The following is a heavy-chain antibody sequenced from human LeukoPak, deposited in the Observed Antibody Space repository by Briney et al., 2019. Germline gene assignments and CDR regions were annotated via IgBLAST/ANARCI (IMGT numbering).Heavy chain of an antibody. J-gene: IGHJ4*02. CDR3: ARDNAGDGCNLGY. V-gene: IGHV1-2*02. D-gene: IGHD6-19*01. Sequence: ASVKVSCKASGYTFTGYYMHWVRQAPGQGLEWMGWINPNSGGTNYAQKFQGRVTMTRDTSISTAYMELSRLRSDDTAVYYCARDNAGDGCNLGYWGQGTLVTVSS. CDR1: GYTFTGYY. CDR2: INPNSGGT.